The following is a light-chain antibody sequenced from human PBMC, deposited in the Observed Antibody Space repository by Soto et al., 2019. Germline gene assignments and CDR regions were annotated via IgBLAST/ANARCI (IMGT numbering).Light chain of an antibody. V-gene: IGLV2-11*01. CDR2: YVT. J-gene: IGLJ3*02. Sequence: QSALTQPRSVSGSPGQSVTISCIGTSSDVVSWYQQHPDKAPKLIIYYVTQRPSGVPDRFSAPKSGNTASLTISGLQAEDEADYYCCSSAGGFTWVFGGGTQLTVL. CDR3: CSSAGGFTWV. CDR1: SSDV.